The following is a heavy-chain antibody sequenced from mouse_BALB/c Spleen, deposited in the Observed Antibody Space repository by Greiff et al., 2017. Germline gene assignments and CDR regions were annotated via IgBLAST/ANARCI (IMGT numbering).Heavy chain of an antibody. CDR3: AGVNRSAWFAY. CDR2: IRNKANGYTT. Sequence: EVKLVESGGGLVQPGGSLRLSCATSGFTFTDYYMSWVSQPPGKALEWLGVIRNKANGYTTEHSASGKGRFTIARANSQSILYLHRNTLRAEDSATFDCAGVNRSAWFAYWGQGTLVTVSA. CDR1: GFTFTDYY. J-gene: IGHJ3*01. D-gene: IGHD2-14*01. V-gene: IGHV7-3*02.